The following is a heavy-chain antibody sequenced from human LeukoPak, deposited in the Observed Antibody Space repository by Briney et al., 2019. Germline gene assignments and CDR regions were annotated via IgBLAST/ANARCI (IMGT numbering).Heavy chain of an antibody. CDR3: ARRKGASSHFDY. CDR1: GDSISSYY. CDR2: IYYSGST. V-gene: IGHV4-59*08. D-gene: IGHD3-16*01. J-gene: IGHJ4*02. Sequence: SETLSLTCSVSGDSISSYYWSWIRQPPGKGLEWIGYIYYSGSTKYNPSLESRVTISVDTSKNQFSLKLNSVTAADTAVYYCARRKGASSHFDYWGQGTLVTVSS.